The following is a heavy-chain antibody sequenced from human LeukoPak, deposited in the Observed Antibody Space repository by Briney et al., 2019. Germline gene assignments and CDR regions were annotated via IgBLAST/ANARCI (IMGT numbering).Heavy chain of an antibody. CDR3: ATGDRYYYDSSGYSR. CDR2: FDPEDGET. Sequence: FDPEDGETIYAQKFQGRVTMTEDTSTDTAYMELSSLRSEDTAVYYCATGDRYYYDSSGYSRWGQGTLVTVSS. J-gene: IGHJ4*02. V-gene: IGHV1-24*01. D-gene: IGHD3-22*01.